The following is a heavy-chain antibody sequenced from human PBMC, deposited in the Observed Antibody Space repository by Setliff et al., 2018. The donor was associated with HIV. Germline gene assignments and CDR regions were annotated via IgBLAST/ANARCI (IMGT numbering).Heavy chain of an antibody. J-gene: IGHJ4*02. CDR3: ARSRLHYYDSSGYYPSYFDY. CDR1: GGSISSGGYY. V-gene: IGHV4-31*03. CDR2: INHSGST. Sequence: KPSETLSLTCTVSGGSISSGGYYWSWIRQHPGKDLEWIGEINHSGSTNYNPSLKSRVTISVDTSKNQFSLKLSSATAADTAVYYCARSRLHYYDSSGYYPSYFDYWGQGTLVTVSS. D-gene: IGHD3-22*01.